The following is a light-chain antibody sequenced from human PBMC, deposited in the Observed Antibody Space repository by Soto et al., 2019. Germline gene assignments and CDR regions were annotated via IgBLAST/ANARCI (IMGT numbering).Light chain of an antibody. CDR1: SSNIGSNY. CDR3: AAWDDSLSGVV. J-gene: IGLJ2*01. Sequence: SVLTQPPSASGTPGQRVTISCSGSSSNIGSNYVYWYQQLPGTAPKLLIYRNNQRPSGVPDRFSGSKSGTPASLAISGLRSEDEADYYCAAWDDSLSGVVFGGGTKLTVL. V-gene: IGLV1-47*01. CDR2: RNN.